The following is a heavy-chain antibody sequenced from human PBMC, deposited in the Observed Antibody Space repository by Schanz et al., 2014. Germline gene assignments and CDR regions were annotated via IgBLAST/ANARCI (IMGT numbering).Heavy chain of an antibody. Sequence: EVQLVESGGGLVQPGGSLRLSCAASGFTFSSYSMNWVRQAPGKGLEWVSYITYNGGTIYYADSVKGRFTISRDNAKNSLYLEMNSLRAEDTALYYCARDRRNADLDYWGQGTRVTVSS. V-gene: IGHV3-48*01. D-gene: IGHD1-1*01. CDR2: ITYNGGTI. J-gene: IGHJ4*02. CDR1: GFTFSSYS. CDR3: ARDRRNADLDY.